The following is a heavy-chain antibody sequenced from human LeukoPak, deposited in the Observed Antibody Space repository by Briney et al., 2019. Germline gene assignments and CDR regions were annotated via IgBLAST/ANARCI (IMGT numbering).Heavy chain of an antibody. CDR1: GGSISYYY. Sequence: SETLSLTCTVSGGSISYYYWSWIRQPPGKGLEWIGYIYYSGSTNYNPSLKSRVTISVDTSKNQFSLKLSSVTAADTAVYYCARNPKSGSYHNWGQGTLVTVSS. J-gene: IGHJ4*02. CDR3: ARNPKSGSYHN. D-gene: IGHD1-26*01. V-gene: IGHV4-59*08. CDR2: IYYSGST.